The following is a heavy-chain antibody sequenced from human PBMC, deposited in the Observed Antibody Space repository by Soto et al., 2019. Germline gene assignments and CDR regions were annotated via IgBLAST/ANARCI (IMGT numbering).Heavy chain of an antibody. D-gene: IGHD6-6*01. CDR2: IYYGGST. CDR3: STSSRNEYHFAMDA. Sequence: GGSLRLSCAASGLSVSSSDMSWVRQASGKGLEWVSVIYYGGSTNDADSVKGRFTISRDNSKNTVHLQMNSLRVDDTAVYFCSTSSRNEYHFAMDAWGQGTTVTVSS. J-gene: IGHJ6*02. CDR1: GLSVSSSD. V-gene: IGHV3-53*01.